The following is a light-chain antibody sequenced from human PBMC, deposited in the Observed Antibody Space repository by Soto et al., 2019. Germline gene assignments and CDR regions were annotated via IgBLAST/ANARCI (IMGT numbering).Light chain of an antibody. V-gene: IGLV2-14*03. CDR1: SSDVGGSNF. CDR3: VSFTSSTTYV. J-gene: IGLJ1*01. Sequence: QSALTQPASVSASPGQSITISCTGTSSDVGGSNFDSWYQQHPGKPPKLIIYDVATRPSGVSNRFSGSKSGSTASLIISRLQTEDEADYYCVSFTSSTTYVFGSGTKLTVL. CDR2: DVA.